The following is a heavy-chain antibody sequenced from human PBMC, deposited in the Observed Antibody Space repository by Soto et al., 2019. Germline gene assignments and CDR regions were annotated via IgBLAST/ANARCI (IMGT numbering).Heavy chain of an antibody. CDR1: GFTFSSYA. CDR2: ISGSGGST. D-gene: IGHD4-4*01. Sequence: PGGSLRLSCAASGFTFSSYAMSWVRQTPGKGLGWVSAISGSGGSTNYADSVKGRFTISRDNSKNTLYLQMNSLRAEDTAVYYCAKDRTVTSINWFDPWGQGTLVTVSS. V-gene: IGHV3-23*01. CDR3: AKDRTVTSINWFDP. J-gene: IGHJ5*02.